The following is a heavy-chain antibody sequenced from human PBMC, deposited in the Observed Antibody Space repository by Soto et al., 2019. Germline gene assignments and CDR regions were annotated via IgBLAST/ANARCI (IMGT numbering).Heavy chain of an antibody. J-gene: IGHJ4*02. Sequence: QVQLQESGPGLVKPSQTLSLTCTVSGGSISSGDYYWSWIRQPPGKGLEWIGYIYYSGSTYYNPSLKSRVTISVDTSKNQFSLKLSSVTAADTAVYYCARVGYSSSWGSGAFDYWGQGTLVTVSS. D-gene: IGHD6-13*01. CDR3: ARVGYSSSWGSGAFDY. CDR2: IYYSGST. CDR1: GGSISSGDYY. V-gene: IGHV4-30-4*01.